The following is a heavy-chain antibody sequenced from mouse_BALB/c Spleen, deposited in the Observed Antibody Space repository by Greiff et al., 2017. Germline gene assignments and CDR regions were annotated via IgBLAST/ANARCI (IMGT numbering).Heavy chain of an antibody. D-gene: IGHD1-2*01. Sequence: EVKLQQSGPELMKPGASVKISCKASGYSFTSYYMHWVKQSHGKSLEWIGYIDPFNGGTSYNQKFKGKATLTVDKSSSTAYMHLSSLTSEDSAVYYCARDTTATNYFDYWGQGTTLTVSS. CDR3: ARDTTATNYFDY. V-gene: IGHV1-28*01. CDR1: GYSFTSYY. CDR2: IDPFNGGT. J-gene: IGHJ2*01.